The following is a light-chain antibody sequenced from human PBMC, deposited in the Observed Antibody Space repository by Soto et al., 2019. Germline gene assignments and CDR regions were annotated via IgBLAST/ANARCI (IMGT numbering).Light chain of an antibody. CDR2: AAS. CDR1: QDISND. CDR3: LQDYNYPRT. V-gene: IGKV1-6*01. Sequence: AIQMTQSPSSLSASVGDRVTITCRASQDISNDLGWYLQKAGQAPKLLIYAASNLQTGVPSRFSGSGSGTDFTLTISSLQPEDFATYYCLQDYNYPRTFGQGTKVDI. J-gene: IGKJ1*01.